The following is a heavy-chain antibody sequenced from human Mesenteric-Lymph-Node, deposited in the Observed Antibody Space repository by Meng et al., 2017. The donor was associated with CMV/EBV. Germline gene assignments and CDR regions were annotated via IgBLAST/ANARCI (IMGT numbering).Heavy chain of an antibody. D-gene: IGHD2-15*01. CDR2: IRDSGDNT. V-gene: IGHV3-23*01. CDR3: AKGSIGSCYTQNDK. Sequence: SGFTFSKYGMTWVRQAPGKGLEWVSVIRDSGDNTFYADSVKGRFTVSRDNSKNILYLQMNNLRAEDTAVYYCAKGSIGSCYTQNDKWGQGTLVTVSS. CDR1: GFTFSKYG. J-gene: IGHJ4*02.